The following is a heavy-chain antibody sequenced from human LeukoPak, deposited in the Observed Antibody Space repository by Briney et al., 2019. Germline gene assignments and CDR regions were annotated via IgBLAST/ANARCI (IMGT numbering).Heavy chain of an antibody. Sequence: SETLSLTCTVSGGSISSYYWSWIRQPAGKGLEWIGRIYTSGSTNYNPSLKSRVTMSVDTSKNQFSLKPSSVTAADTAVYYCARDSDSSRWYGNGAEYFQHWGQGTLVTVSS. CDR1: GGSISSYY. CDR2: IYTSGST. V-gene: IGHV4-4*07. D-gene: IGHD6-13*01. J-gene: IGHJ1*01. CDR3: ARDSDSSRWYGNGAEYFQH.